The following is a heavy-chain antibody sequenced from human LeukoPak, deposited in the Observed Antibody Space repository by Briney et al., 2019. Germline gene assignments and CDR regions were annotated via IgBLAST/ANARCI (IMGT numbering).Heavy chain of an antibody. CDR1: GGSISSGSYY. Sequence: PSETLSLTCTVSGGSISSGSYYWNWIRQPAGKGLEWLGNTFTRGTTNYNASLESRLTISLDTARNQFSLSLRSVTAADTAIYFCARSSLAVYFNYWGQGTLVTASS. CDR2: TFTRGTT. D-gene: IGHD6-19*01. V-gene: IGHV4-61*09. J-gene: IGHJ4*02. CDR3: ARSSLAVYFNY.